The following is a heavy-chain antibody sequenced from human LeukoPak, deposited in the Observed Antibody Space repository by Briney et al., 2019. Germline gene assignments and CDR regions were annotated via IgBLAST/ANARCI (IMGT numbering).Heavy chain of an antibody. V-gene: IGHV4-59*01. CDR3: ARVPAAGTGPDY. Sequence: PSETLSLTCTVTGDSMGTYYWSFIRQPPGKGLEWIGYMYNSGSSNYSPSLKSRVTISADTSKNQFSLNLSSVTAADTAVYYCARVPAAGTGPDYWGQGTLVTVSS. J-gene: IGHJ4*02. CDR2: MYNSGSS. CDR1: GDSMGTYY. D-gene: IGHD6-13*01.